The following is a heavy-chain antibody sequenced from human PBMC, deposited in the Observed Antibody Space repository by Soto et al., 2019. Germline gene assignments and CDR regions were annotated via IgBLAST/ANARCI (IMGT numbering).Heavy chain of an antibody. J-gene: IGHJ5*02. Sequence: GGSLRLSCAASGFTFSSYAMSWVRQAPGKGLEWVSAISGSGGSTYYADSVKGRFTISRDNSKNTLYLQMNSLRAEDTAVYYCAKDHQQQLHKGASNWFDPWGQGTLGTVSS. CDR2: ISGSGGST. CDR1: GFTFSSYA. CDR3: AKDHQQQLHKGASNWFDP. V-gene: IGHV3-23*01. D-gene: IGHD6-13*01.